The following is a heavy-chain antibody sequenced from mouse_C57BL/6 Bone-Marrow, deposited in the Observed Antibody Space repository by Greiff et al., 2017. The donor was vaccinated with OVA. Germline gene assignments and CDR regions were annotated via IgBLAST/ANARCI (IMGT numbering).Heavy chain of an antibody. CDR2: IWRGGST. V-gene: IGHV2-5*01. CDR3: AKAYYYGSSWAMDY. CDR1: GFSFTSYG. J-gene: IGHJ4*01. Sequence: QVQLQQSGPGLVQPSQSLSITCTVSGFSFTSYGVHWVRQSPGKGLEWLGVIWRGGSTDYNAAFMSRLSITKDNSKSQVFFKMNSLQADDTAIYYCAKAYYYGSSWAMDYWGQGTSVTVSS. D-gene: IGHD1-1*01.